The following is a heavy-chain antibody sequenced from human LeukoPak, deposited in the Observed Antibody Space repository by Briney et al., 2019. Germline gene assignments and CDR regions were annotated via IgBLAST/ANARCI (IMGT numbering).Heavy chain of an antibody. CDR2: IYYSGST. D-gene: IGHD3-22*01. V-gene: IGHV4-39*01. CDR3: ASYDSSGYYYGY. J-gene: IGHJ4*02. CDR1: GGSISSSSYY. Sequence: PSETLSLTCTVSGGSISSSSYYWGWIRQPPGKGLEWIGSIYYSGSTYYNPPLKSRVTISVDTSKNQFSLKLSSVTAADTAVYYCASYDSSGYYYGYWGQGTLVTVSS.